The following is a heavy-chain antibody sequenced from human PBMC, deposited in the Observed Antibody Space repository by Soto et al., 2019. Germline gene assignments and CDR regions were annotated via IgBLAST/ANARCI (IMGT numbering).Heavy chain of an antibody. CDR2: INHSGST. V-gene: IGHV4-34*01. Sequence: QVQLQQWGAGLLKPSETLSLTCAVYGGSFSGYYWSWIRQPPGKGLEWIGEINHSGSTNYNPSLKSRVTISVDTSKNQFSLKLSSVTAADTAVYYCARVLGQQPRDYWGQGTLVTVSS. D-gene: IGHD6-13*01. CDR1: GGSFSGYY. J-gene: IGHJ4*02. CDR3: ARVLGQQPRDY.